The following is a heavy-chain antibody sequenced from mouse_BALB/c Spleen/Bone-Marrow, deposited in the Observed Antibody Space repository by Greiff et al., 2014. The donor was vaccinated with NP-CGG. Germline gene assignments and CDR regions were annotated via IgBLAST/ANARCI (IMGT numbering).Heavy chain of an antibody. V-gene: IGHV1-54*01. CDR1: GYSFTDYS. CDR3: ERCLTGKSARDY. Sequence: VQLQQSRMQSSACKTSMKISFKASGYSFTDYSIEWVKQSPGQSLEWIGVINPGNGGTNYNQKFKDKATMTADKSSSTAYMQLSRLTSDESEVYLCERCLTGKSARDYWGQGNTVTGSS. D-gene: IGHD4-1*01. CDR2: INPGNGGT. J-gene: IGHJ4*01.